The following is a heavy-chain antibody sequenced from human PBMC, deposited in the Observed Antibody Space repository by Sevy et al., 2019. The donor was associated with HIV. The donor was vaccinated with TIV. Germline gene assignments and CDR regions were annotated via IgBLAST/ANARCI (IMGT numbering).Heavy chain of an antibody. V-gene: IGHV3-30*02. J-gene: IGHJ4*02. CDR1: GFTFSNYG. CDR2: IRYDGSDK. Sequence: GGSLRLSCAASGFTFSNYGMHWVRQVPGKGLEWVTFIRYDGSDKYYAASVKGRFTISRDDSKNTWYLQMDRLKPEDTAIYYCAKDLAGPGRRYFDYWGQGTLVTVSS. D-gene: IGHD6-13*01. CDR3: AKDLAGPGRRYFDY.